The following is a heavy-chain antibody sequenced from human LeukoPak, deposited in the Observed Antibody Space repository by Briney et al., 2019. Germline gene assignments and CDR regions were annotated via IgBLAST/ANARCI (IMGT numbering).Heavy chain of an antibody. J-gene: IGHJ4*02. CDR1: GFTFGSNG. D-gene: IGHD4-23*01. V-gene: IGHV3-48*04. CDR3: AIGGFHPFDY. Sequence: GGSLRLSCTASGFTFGSNGMNWVRQAPGKGLEWISYISSSSSTIYYADSVKGRFTISRDNAKNSLYLQMNSLTTEDTAVYYYAIGGFHPFDYWGQGTLVTVSS. CDR2: ISSSSSTI.